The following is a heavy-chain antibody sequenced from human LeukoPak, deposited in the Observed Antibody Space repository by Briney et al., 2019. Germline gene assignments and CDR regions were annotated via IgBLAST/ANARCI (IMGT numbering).Heavy chain of an antibody. J-gene: IGHJ4*02. CDR2: INSDGTGT. D-gene: IGHD6-13*01. V-gene: IGHV3-74*03. CDR3: ARDDLSWYSGIDY. CDR1: GFTFRTYW. Sequence: GGSLRLSCEVSGFTFRTYWMHGVRQAPGKGLAWVSYINSDGTGTMYADSVKGRFTVSRDNAKNTLYLQMNSLRAEDTAVYYCARDDLSWYSGIDYWGQGVLVTVSS.